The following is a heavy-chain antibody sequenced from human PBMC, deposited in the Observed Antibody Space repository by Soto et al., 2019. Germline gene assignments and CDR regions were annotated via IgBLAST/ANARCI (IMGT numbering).Heavy chain of an antibody. V-gene: IGHV1-18*01. J-gene: IGHJ4*02. D-gene: IGHD1-26*01. CDR2: ISAYNGNT. Sequence: GASVKVSCKASGYTFTSYGISWVRQAPGQGLEWMGWISAYNGNTNYAQKLQGRVTVTRDTSASTVYMQLSSLTSEDTAVYYCARDDSGFSGSHYIDYFNYRGQRALVTVSS. CDR1: GYTFTSYG. CDR3: ARDDSGFSGSHYIDYFNY.